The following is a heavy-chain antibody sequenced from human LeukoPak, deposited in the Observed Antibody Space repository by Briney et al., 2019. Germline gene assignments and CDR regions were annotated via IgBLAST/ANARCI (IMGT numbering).Heavy chain of an antibody. D-gene: IGHD3-9*01. Sequence: GGSLRLSCAASGFTFSSYWMSWVRQAPGKGLEGVANIKQGGSEKYYVDSVKGRFTISRDNAKNSLYLQMNSLGAEDTAVYYCARDPVLTGYYHYFDYWGQGTLVTVSS. V-gene: IGHV3-7*01. CDR3: ARDPVLTGYYHYFDY. J-gene: IGHJ4*02. CDR1: GFTFSSYW. CDR2: IKQGGSEK.